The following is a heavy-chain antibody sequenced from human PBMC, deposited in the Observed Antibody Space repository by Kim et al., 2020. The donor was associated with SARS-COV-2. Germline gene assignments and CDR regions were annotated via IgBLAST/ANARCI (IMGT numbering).Heavy chain of an antibody. CDR2: ISGSDTTT. CDR3: ATVGSIRGGGPDDY. D-gene: IGHD3-16*01. V-gene: IGHV3-48*02. Sequence: GESLRLSCAASGFTFSNYYMNWVRQPPGKGLEWVSFISGSDTTTLYADSVKGRFTISRDNAKNSLYLQMNSLRDEDTAVYYCATVGSIRGGGPDDYWGQGTLVTVSS. J-gene: IGHJ4*02. CDR1: GFTFSNYY.